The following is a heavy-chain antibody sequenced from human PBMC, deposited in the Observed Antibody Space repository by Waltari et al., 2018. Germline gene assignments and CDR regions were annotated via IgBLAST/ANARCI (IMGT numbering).Heavy chain of an antibody. D-gene: IGHD3-22*01. V-gene: IGHV3-23*01. CDR3: AKDRVPGIVVVFEY. CDR1: GFTFSDYA. J-gene: IGHJ4*02. CDR2: ISDRGERR. Sequence: DVQLLESGGGLVQPGGSLRLSCVASGFTFSDYAMSWVRQAPGKGLEWVAGISDRGERRSAAVSVKVRFTIARDNSENTVYLDVKSRRAEDTASYYWAKDRVPGIVVVFEYWGQGTLVTVSS.